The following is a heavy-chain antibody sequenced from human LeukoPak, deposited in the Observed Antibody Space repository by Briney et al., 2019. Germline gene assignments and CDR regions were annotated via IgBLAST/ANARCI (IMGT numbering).Heavy chain of an antibody. J-gene: IGHJ4*02. CDR2: IKQDGSEK. CDR1: GFTFSSYW. CDR3: ARDSLYCSGGSCTDY. D-gene: IGHD2-15*01. V-gene: IGHV3-7*01. Sequence: GGSLRLSCAASGFTFSSYWMSWVRQAPGKGLEWVANIKQDGSEKYYVDSVKGRFTIPRDNAKNSLYLQMNSLRAEDTAVYYCARDSLYCSGGSCTDYWGQGTLVTVSS.